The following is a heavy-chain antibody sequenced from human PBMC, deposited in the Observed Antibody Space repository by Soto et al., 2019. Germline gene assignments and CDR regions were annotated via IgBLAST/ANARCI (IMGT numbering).Heavy chain of an antibody. D-gene: IGHD2-21*01. CDR1: GGSISSGGYY. CDR2: IYYSGST. CDR3: ARTVVIPYFDY. J-gene: IGHJ4*02. Sequence: SETLSLTCTVSGGSISSGGYYWSWIRQHPGKGLEWIGYIYYSGSTYYNPSLKSRVTISVDTSKNQFSLKLSSVTAADTAVYYCARTVVIPYFDYWGQGTLVTVSS. V-gene: IGHV4-31*03.